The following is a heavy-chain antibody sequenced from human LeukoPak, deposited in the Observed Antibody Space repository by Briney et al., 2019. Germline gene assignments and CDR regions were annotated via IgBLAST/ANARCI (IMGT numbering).Heavy chain of an antibody. CDR1: GFTFSSYG. D-gene: IGHD6-19*01. Sequence: GGSLRLSCAASGFTFSSYGMHWVRQAPGKGLEWVAVIWYDGSNKYYADSVKGRFTISRDNSKNTLYLQMNSLRAEDTAVYYCGRDIKSSGWLYYYYGMDVGGQGPTVTVSS. CDR2: IWYDGSNK. J-gene: IGHJ6*02. V-gene: IGHV3-33*01. CDR3: GRDIKSSGWLYYYYGMDV.